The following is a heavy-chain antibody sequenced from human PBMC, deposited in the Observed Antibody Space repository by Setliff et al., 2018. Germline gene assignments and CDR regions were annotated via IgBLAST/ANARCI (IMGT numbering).Heavy chain of an antibody. CDR2: ISAYNGNT. D-gene: IGHD3-10*01. V-gene: IGHV1-18*01. Sequence: ASVKVSCKDSGYTFSTYGISWVRQAPGQGLEWMGWISAYNGNTNYAQRFQGRVTMTTDTSTSTAYMELSSLRSEDTAVYYCVMGSGALGPNWGQGTLVTVSS. CDR3: VMGSGALGPN. J-gene: IGHJ4*02. CDR1: GYTFSTYG.